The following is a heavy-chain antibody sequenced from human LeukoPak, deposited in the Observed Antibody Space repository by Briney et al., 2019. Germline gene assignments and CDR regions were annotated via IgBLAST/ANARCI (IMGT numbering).Heavy chain of an antibody. CDR1: GFTFSSYW. CDR2: INSDGSST. J-gene: IGHJ4*02. CDR3: ARDSGGYYFDY. Sequence: GGSLRLSCAASGFTFSSYWMHWVRQVPGKGLVWVSRINSDGSSTSYADSVKGRFTISRDNAKNTLYLQMNSLRAEDTAVYYCARDSGGYYFDYWGQGTLVTVSS. D-gene: IGHD4-23*01. V-gene: IGHV3-74*01.